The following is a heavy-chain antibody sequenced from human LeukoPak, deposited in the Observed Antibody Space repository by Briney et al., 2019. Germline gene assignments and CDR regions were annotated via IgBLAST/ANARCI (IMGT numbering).Heavy chain of an antibody. V-gene: IGHV3-30*02. D-gene: IGHD2-15*01. Sequence: GGSLRLSCAASGFTFNDYGMHWVRQAPGKGLEWVAFFRYDGSDKNYADSVKGRFTISRDNSKNTLYLQMNSLRTEDTAVYYCAKGTSGAKEGGSFDYWGQGTLVTVSS. J-gene: IGHJ4*02. CDR3: AKGTSGAKEGGSFDY. CDR2: FRYDGSDK. CDR1: GFTFNDYG.